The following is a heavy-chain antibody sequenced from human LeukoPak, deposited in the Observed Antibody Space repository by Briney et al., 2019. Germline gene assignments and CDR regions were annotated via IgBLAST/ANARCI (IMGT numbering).Heavy chain of an antibody. CDR3: ARDNMPMTPPLAPNACFDY. J-gene: IGHJ4*02. D-gene: IGHD3-22*01. CDR1: GYSFDAYG. Sequence: GASVKVSCKASGYSFDAYGINWVRQAPGQGLEWVGWISTYDGHTNSAAKFRGRVTMTTDTSTNIAYMDLKSLSVDDTAVYYCARDNMPMTPPLAPNACFDYWGQGTLVTVSP. V-gene: IGHV1-18*01. CDR2: ISTYDGHT.